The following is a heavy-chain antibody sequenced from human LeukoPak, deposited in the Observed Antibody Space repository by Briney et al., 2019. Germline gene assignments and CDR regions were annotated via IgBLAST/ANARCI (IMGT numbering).Heavy chain of an antibody. J-gene: IGHJ3*02. CDR1: GFTFSSYA. CDR3: ARESKWELLWSDAFDI. V-gene: IGHV3-30*04. D-gene: IGHD1-26*01. Sequence: GGSLRLSCAASGFTFSSYAVHWVRQAPGKGLEWVAVISYDGSNKYYADSVKGRFTISRDNSKNTLYLQMNSLRAEDTAVYYCARESKWELLWSDAFDIWGQGTMVTVSS. CDR2: ISYDGSNK.